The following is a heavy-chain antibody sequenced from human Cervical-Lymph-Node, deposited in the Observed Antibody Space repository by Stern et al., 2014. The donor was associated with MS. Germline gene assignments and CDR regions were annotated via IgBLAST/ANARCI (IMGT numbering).Heavy chain of an antibody. CDR3: ARGPNEHWGGHYHSNGLDV. D-gene: IGHD7-27*01. CDR1: GYAFNSYY. V-gene: IGHV1-2*02. Sequence: MQLVESGAEVKKPGASVTVSCTASGYAFNSYYLHWVRQAPGQGLEWMGWINPNSGGTAYAPRFPGRVSMTRDTSIITAYMELTGLTSDDTAVYYCARGPNEHWGGHYHSNGLDVWGLGTTVTVSS. J-gene: IGHJ6*02. CDR2: INPNSGGT.